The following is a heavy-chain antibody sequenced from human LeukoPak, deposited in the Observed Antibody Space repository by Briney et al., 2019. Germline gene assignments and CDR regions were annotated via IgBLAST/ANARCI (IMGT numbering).Heavy chain of an antibody. CDR2: ISGSGSST. CDR1: GFTFTNYA. CDR3: AYYLAMGNLDY. Sequence: GGSLRLSCAASGFTFTNYAMSWVRQAPGKGLEWVSSISGSGSSTSYADSVKGRFTISRDNSKNTLYLQMNSLRAEDTAVYYCAYYLAMGNLDYWGQGTLVTASS. J-gene: IGHJ4*02. V-gene: IGHV3-23*01. D-gene: IGHD5-18*01.